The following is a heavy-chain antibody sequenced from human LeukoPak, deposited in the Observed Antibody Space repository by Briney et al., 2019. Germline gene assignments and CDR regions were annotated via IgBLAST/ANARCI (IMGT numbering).Heavy chain of an antibody. CDR2: ISSGGHI. V-gene: IGHV3-21*01. CDR3: ARDQDGGKYYYESSGYSH. Sequence: GGSLRLSCAASGFTFSSYGLNWVRQGPGKGLEWVSTISSGGHIYYEDSVKGRFTISRDNAKNSLYLQMNSLRAEDTAVYYCARDQDGGKYYYESSGYSHWGQGILVTVSS. CDR1: GFTFSSYG. D-gene: IGHD3-22*01. J-gene: IGHJ4*02.